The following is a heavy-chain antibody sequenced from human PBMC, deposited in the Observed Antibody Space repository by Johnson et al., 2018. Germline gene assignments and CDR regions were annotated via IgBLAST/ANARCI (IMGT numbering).Heavy chain of an antibody. Sequence: VQLVQSGAEVKKPGESLTISCQGSGYSFTSYWIGWVRQMPGKGLEWMGIIYPGDCATRYNSSFQGQVTISADKSISTAYPQWSSRKAPDTALYYCARSQAIAGAAGDAFDIWGQGTMVTVSS. CDR1: GYSFTSYW. D-gene: IGHD6-19*01. J-gene: IGHJ3*02. CDR3: ARSQAIAGAAGDAFDI. CDR2: IYPGDCAT. V-gene: IGHV5-51*03.